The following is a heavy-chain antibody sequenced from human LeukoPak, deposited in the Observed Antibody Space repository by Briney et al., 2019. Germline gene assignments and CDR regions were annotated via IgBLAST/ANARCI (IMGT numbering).Heavy chain of an antibody. CDR1: GFTFSSYA. D-gene: IGHD3-10*01. Sequence: GGSLRLSCAASGFTFSSYAMSWVRQAPGKGLEWVSAISGSGGSTYYADSVKGRFTISRDNSKNTLYLQMNSLRAEDTAVYYCAKAPVRGVIYPWFDPWGQGTLVTVSS. CDR2: ISGSGGST. CDR3: AKAPVRGVIYPWFDP. V-gene: IGHV3-23*01. J-gene: IGHJ5*02.